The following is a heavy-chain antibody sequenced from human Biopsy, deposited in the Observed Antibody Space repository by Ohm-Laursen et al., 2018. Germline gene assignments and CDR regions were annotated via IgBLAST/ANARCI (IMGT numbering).Heavy chain of an antibody. Sequence: GTLSRTCAVYGGSFSGYYWSWIRQPPGKGLEWIGEINHSGSTNYNPSLKSRVTISVDTSKNQFSLKLSSVTAADTAVYYCARGRLRAVARFDYWGQGTLVTVSS. J-gene: IGHJ4*02. D-gene: IGHD6-19*01. CDR3: ARGRLRAVARFDY. CDR2: INHSGST. CDR1: GGSFSGYY. V-gene: IGHV4-34*01.